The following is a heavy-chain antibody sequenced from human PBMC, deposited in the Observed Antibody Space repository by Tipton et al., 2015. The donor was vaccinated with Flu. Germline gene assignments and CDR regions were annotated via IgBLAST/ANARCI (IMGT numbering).Heavy chain of an antibody. Sequence: QLVQSGAEVKRPGASVKVSCKASGYTFTSYGISWVRQAPGQGLEWMGWISAYNGNTNYAQNLQGRVTMTTDTSTDTAYMELRSLRSDDMAVYYCARCGAVRSVYNWFDPWGQGTLVTVSS. CDR1: GYTFTSYG. CDR2: ISAYNGNT. V-gene: IGHV1-18*03. J-gene: IGHJ5*02. CDR3: ARCGAVRSVYNWFDP. D-gene: IGHD2-15*01.